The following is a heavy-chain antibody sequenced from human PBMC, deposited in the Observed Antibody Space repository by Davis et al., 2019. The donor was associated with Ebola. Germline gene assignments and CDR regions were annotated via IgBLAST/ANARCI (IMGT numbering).Heavy chain of an antibody. D-gene: IGHD2-15*01. Sequence: PGGSLRLSCAASGFTFSSYWMSWVRQAPGKGLEWVANIKQDGSEKYYVDSVKGRFTISRDNAKNSLYLQMNSLRAEDTAVYYCARICSGGSCYYYYGMDVWGQGTTVTVSS. CDR3: ARICSGGSCYYYYGMDV. V-gene: IGHV3-7*01. CDR1: GFTFSSYW. J-gene: IGHJ6*02. CDR2: IKQDGSEK.